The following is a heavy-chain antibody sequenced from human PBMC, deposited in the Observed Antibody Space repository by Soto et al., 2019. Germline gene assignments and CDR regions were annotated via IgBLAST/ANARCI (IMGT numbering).Heavy chain of an antibody. Sequence: GSLRLSCEASGFTFSTFSMSWVRQSPGKGLEWVSAISGSGDYTYNADSVKGRFTLSRDNSKSTLYLQMNSLRAEDTAVYYCAKTNRIVVVVAATPSAFDIWGQGTMVTVPS. CDR3: AKTNRIVVVVAATPSAFDI. J-gene: IGHJ3*02. D-gene: IGHD2-15*01. V-gene: IGHV3-23*01. CDR2: ISGSGDYT. CDR1: GFTFSTFS.